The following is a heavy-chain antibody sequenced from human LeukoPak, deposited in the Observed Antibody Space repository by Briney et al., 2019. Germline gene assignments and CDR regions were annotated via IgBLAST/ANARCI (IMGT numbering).Heavy chain of an antibody. D-gene: IGHD6-19*01. V-gene: IGHV4-61*08. CDR1: GGSISSGDYY. Sequence: SETLSLTCTVSGGSISSGDYYWSWIRQPPGKGLEWIGYIYYSGSTNYNPSLKSRVTISVDTSKNQFSLKLSSVTAADTAVHYCASYSGYSSGPGAFDIWGQGTMVTVSS. CDR2: IYYSGST. CDR3: ASYSGYSSGPGAFDI. J-gene: IGHJ3*02.